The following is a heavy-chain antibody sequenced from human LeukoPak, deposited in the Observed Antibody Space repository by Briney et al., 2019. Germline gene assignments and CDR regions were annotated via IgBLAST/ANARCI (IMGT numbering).Heavy chain of an antibody. D-gene: IGHD2-2*01. CDR3: ARETVVPAANDAFDI. CDR1: GYTYTSYA. V-gene: IGHV1-8*02. Sequence: ASVKVSCKASGYTYTSYAMNWVRQAPGQGLEWMGWMNPNSGNTGYAQKFQGRVTMTRNTSISTAYMELSSLRSEDTAVYYCARETVVPAANDAFDIWGQGTMVTVSS. J-gene: IGHJ3*02. CDR2: MNPNSGNT.